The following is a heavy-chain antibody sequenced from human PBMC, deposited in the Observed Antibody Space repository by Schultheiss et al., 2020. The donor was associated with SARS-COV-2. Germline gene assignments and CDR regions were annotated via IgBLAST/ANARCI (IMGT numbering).Heavy chain of an antibody. CDR1: GFTFSSYW. CDR2: IKQDGSEK. V-gene: IGHV3-7*01. J-gene: IGHJ4*02. D-gene: IGHD1-1*01. CDR3: ARWRVSRGLTTRHYFDY. Sequence: GGSLRLSCAASGFTFSSYWMSWVRQAPGKGLEWVASIKQDGSEKYYVDSVKGRFTISRDNAKNSLYLQMNSLRAEDTAVYYCARWRVSRGLTTRHYFDYWGQGTLVTVSS.